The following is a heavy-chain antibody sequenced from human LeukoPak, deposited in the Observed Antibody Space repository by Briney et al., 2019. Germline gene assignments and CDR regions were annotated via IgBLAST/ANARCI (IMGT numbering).Heavy chain of an antibody. CDR1: GGSISSSSYY. J-gene: IGHJ4*02. Sequence: SETLSLTCTVSGGSISSSSYYWGWIRQPPGKGLVWFSTIYYSGSTYSNPSLKSRVTISVDTYKHQFSLKLSSATAADTAVYYCARRRSGSSSWYGYFDYWGQGTLVTVSS. CDR3: ARRRSGSSSWYGYFDY. D-gene: IGHD6-13*01. CDR2: IYYSGST. V-gene: IGHV4-39*01.